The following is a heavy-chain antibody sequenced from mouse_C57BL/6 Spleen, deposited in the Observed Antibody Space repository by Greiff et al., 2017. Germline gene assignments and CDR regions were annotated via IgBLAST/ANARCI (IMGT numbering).Heavy chain of an antibody. Sequence: EVKLMESGPELVKPGASVKISCKASGYSFTGYYMNWVKQSPEKSLEWIGEINPSTGGTTYNQKFKANATLTVDKSSSTAYMQLKSLTSEDSAVYYCARSRYYGRGDYFDYWGQGTTLTVSS. CDR3: ARSRYYGRGDYFDY. D-gene: IGHD1-1*01. CDR2: INPSTGGT. V-gene: IGHV1-42*01. J-gene: IGHJ2*01. CDR1: GYSFTGYY.